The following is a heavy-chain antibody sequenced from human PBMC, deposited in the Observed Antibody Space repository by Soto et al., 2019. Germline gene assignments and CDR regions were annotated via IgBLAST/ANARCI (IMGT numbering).Heavy chain of an antibody. J-gene: IGHJ6*02. CDR3: APPRGGDSRDYYGMDV. CDR1: GGSISNGYY. D-gene: IGHD6-13*01. V-gene: IGHV4-31*03. Sequence: QVQLQESGPGLVKPSQTLSLTCTVSGGSISNGYYWSWIRQHPGKGLEWIGYIYYSGSTYYNPSLKGRVTKDVYTSKNHFTLKLSSVTAAAMDVYYWAPPRGGDSRDYYGMDVWGQGTTVTVSS. CDR2: IYYSGST.